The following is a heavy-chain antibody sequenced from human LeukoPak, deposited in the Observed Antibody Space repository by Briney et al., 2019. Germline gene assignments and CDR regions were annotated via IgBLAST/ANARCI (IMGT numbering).Heavy chain of an antibody. CDR1: GFIFSSYD. Sequence: GGSLRLFCAASGFIFSSYDMYWVRQAPGKGLEWVAVISNDGNNKQYADSVKGRFTISRDNSKNTLYLQMNSLRADDTAVYHCAKDGLMRFFDYWGQGTLVTVSS. J-gene: IGHJ4*02. D-gene: IGHD2-8*01. V-gene: IGHV3-30*18. CDR2: ISNDGNNK. CDR3: AKDGLMRFFDY.